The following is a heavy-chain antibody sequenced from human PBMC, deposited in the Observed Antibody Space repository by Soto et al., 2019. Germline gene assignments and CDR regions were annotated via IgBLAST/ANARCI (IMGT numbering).Heavy chain of an antibody. CDR3: ARSTTSRGDFDY. D-gene: IGHD1-26*01. V-gene: IGHV4-31*03. J-gene: IGHJ4*02. CDR1: GGSISSGGYY. CDR2: IYYSGST. Sequence: SETLSLTCTVSGGSISSGGYYWSWIRQHPGKGLEWIGYIYYSGSTYYNPSLKSRVTISVDTSKNQFSLKLSSVTAADTAVYYCARSTTSRGDFDYWGQGTLVTVS.